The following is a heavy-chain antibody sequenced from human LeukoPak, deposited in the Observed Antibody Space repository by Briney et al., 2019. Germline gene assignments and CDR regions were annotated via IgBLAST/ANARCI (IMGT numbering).Heavy chain of an antibody. V-gene: IGHV3-30-3*01. CDR3: AKGALQFSDYFDY. CDR2: ILYDGSKK. J-gene: IGHJ4*02. CDR1: GFTFSNYA. D-gene: IGHD1-1*01. Sequence: GGSLRLSCAASGFTFSNYAMSWVRQAPGRGLEWVAVILYDGSKKFYADSVKGRFTISRDNSKKTLYLEMNSLRPDDTAVYYCAKGALQFSDYFDYWGQGTLVTVSS.